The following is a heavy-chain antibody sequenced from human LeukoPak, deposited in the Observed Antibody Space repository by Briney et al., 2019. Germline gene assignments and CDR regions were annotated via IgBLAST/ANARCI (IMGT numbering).Heavy chain of an antibody. V-gene: IGHV1-18*01. D-gene: IGHD6-13*01. Sequence: ASVKVSCKASGFTFTSYGISWVRQAPGQGLEWMGWISAYNGNANYAQKFQGRVTMTTDTATSTAYMGLRSLRSDDTAVYNCARNSGAESGSLYFDYWGQGNLVTVSS. CDR3: ARNSGAESGSLYFDY. CDR1: GFTFTSYG. J-gene: IGHJ4*02. CDR2: ISAYNGNA.